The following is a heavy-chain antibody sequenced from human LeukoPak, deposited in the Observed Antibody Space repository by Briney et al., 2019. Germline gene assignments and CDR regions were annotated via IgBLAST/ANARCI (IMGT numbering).Heavy chain of an antibody. CDR3: ASDREYYYASGSFDY. J-gene: IGHJ4*02. D-gene: IGHD3-10*01. CDR2: IKQDRSEK. Sequence: GGSLRLSCAASGFTFSSYWMSWVRQAPGKGLEWVANIKQDRSEKNYVDSVKGRFTISRDNAKNSLHLQMNSLRAEDTAVYYCASDREYYYASGSFDYWGQGTLVTVSS. CDR1: GFTFSSYW. V-gene: IGHV3-7*04.